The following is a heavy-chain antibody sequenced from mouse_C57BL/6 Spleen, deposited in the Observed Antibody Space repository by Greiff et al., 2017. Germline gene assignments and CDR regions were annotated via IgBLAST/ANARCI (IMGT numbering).Heavy chain of an antibody. CDR3: ARESSYYFDY. J-gene: IGHJ2*01. CDR1: GYTFTSYD. Sequence: ESGPELVKPGASVQLSCKASGYTFTSYDINWVKPKPGQGLEWIGWIYPRDGSTKYNEKVKGKATLTVDTSSSTAYMELHSLTSEDSAVYFCARESSYYFDYWGQGTTLTVSS. CDR2: IYPRDGST. V-gene: IGHV1-85*01. D-gene: IGHD1-1*01.